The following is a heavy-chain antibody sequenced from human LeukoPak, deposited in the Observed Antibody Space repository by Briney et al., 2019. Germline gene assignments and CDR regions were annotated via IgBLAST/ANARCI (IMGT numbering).Heavy chain of an antibody. CDR2: ISSSGSTI. V-gene: IGHV3-48*03. D-gene: IGHD3-10*01. CDR1: GFTFSSYE. J-gene: IGHJ4*02. CDR3: ARDLFPAETQNTYYYGSGSSIAPFDY. Sequence: GGSLRLSCAASGFTFSSYEMNWVRQAPGKGLEWVSYISSSGSTIYYADSVKGRFTISRDNAKNSLYLQMNSLRAEDTAVYYCARDLFPAETQNTYYYGSGSSIAPFDYWGQGTLVTVSS.